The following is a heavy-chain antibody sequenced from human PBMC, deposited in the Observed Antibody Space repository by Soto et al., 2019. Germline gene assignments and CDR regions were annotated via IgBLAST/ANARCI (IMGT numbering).Heavy chain of an antibody. Sequence: QVQLVESGGGVVQPGRSLRLSCAASGFTFSSYGMHWVRQAPGKGLEWVAVIWYDGSNKYYADSVKGRFTISRDNSKNTLYLQMNSVRAEDTAVYYCARDAYDYGDYVGYFDYWGQGTLVTVSS. CDR3: ARDAYDYGDYVGYFDY. V-gene: IGHV3-33*01. CDR2: IWYDGSNK. J-gene: IGHJ4*02. D-gene: IGHD4-17*01. CDR1: GFTFSSYG.